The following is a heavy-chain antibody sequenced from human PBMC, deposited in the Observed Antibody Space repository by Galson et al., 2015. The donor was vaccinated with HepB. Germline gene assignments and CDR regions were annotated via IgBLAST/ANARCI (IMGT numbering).Heavy chain of an antibody. D-gene: IGHD6-19*01. CDR2: LKSKTGGGTT. J-gene: IGHJ4*02. Sequence: SLRLSCAASGFTFSNAWMSWVRQAPGKGLEWVGLLKSKTGGGTTDYAAPVKGRFTISRDDSKNTLYQQMNSLKTEDTAVYYCIKGSGWYPDWGQGTLVTVSS. CDR1: GFTFSNAW. CDR3: IKGSGWYPD. V-gene: IGHV3-15*01.